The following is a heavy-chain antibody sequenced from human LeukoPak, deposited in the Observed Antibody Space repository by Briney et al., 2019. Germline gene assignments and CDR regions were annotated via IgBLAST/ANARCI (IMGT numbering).Heavy chain of an antibody. D-gene: IGHD7-27*01. CDR1: GFTLSSYG. V-gene: IGHV3-21*01. Sequence: PGGSLRLSCAASGFTLSSYGMNWVRQAPGKGLEWVSGISGSGGSTYYADSVKGRFTISRDNAKNSLYLQMNSLRAEDTAVYYCARVSSVAPLGYWGQGTLVTVSS. CDR2: ISGSGGST. J-gene: IGHJ4*02. CDR3: ARVSSVAPLGY.